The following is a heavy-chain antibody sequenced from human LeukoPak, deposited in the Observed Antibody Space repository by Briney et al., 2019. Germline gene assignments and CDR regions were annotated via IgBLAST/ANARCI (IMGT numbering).Heavy chain of an antibody. CDR2: ISHDGNYK. J-gene: IGHJ6*03. CDR1: VFTFSNYA. D-gene: IGHD3-10*01. V-gene: IGHV3-30*04. CDR3: ARPKYYGSGSHQYYYYMDV. Sequence: GGSLRLSCAASVFTFSNYAMHWVRQAPGKGLEWVAVISHDGNYKSYPDSVKGRFTISRDNSKNTLYLQMNSLRAEDTAVYYCARPKYYGSGSHQYYYYMDVWGKGTTVTVSS.